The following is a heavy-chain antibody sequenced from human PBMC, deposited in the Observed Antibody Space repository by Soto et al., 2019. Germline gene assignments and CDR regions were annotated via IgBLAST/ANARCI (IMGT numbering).Heavy chain of an antibody. J-gene: IGHJ5*02. D-gene: IGHD2-2*01. Sequence: SETLSLTCTASGDSVSTYYWSWIRQPPGKGLEWIGYIYHSRSPSYNPSLKSRVTMSLDTSKNQLSLKLSSVTAADTAVYYCARGEHTSAGRENWFDPWGQGTLVTVSS. V-gene: IGHV4-59*02. CDR2: IYHSRSP. CDR1: GDSVSTYY. CDR3: ARGEHTSAGRENWFDP.